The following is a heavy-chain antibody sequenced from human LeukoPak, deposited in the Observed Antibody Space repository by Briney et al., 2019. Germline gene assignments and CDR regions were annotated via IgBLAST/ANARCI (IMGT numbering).Heavy chain of an antibody. V-gene: IGHV1-69*13. Sequence: ASVKVSCKASGGTFSSYAISWVRQAPGQGLEWMGGIIPIFGTANYAQKFQGRVTITADESTSTAYMELSSLRSEDTAVYYCAPERAPRLLRFGDDIWGQGTMVTVSS. CDR3: APERAPRLLRFGDDI. CDR2: IIPIFGTA. J-gene: IGHJ3*02. CDR1: GGTFSSYA. D-gene: IGHD3-3*01.